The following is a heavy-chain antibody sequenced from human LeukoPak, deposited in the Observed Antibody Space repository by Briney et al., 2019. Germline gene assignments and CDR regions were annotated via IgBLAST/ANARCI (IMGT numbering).Heavy chain of an antibody. Sequence: SETLSLTCTVSGSSISSYYWSWIRQPPGKGLEWIGYIYYSGSTNYNPFLKSRVTISVDTSKNQFSLKLSSVTAADTAVYYCARHSDAFDTWGQGTMVTVSS. CDR2: IYYSGST. CDR1: GSSISSYY. J-gene: IGHJ3*02. V-gene: IGHV4-59*08. CDR3: ARHSDAFDT.